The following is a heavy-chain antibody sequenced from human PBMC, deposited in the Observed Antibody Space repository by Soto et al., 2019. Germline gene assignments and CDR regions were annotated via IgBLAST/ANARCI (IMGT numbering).Heavy chain of an antibody. Sequence: QVHLVQSGAEVKKPGASVKVSGKASGYTFTSYGITWVRQAPGQGLEWMGWISDHNGNTDYAQKLQGRIIVPRDTSTSTAYMELRSLISDDTAVYYCARWRYGDYWGQGALVTVSS. V-gene: IGHV1-18*01. CDR1: GYTFTSYG. D-gene: IGHD1-1*01. CDR2: ISDHNGNT. J-gene: IGHJ4*02. CDR3: ARWRYGDY.